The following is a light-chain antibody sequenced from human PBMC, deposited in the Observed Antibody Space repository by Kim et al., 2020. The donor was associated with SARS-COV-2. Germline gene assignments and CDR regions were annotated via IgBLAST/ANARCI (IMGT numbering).Light chain of an antibody. Sequence: SASVGDRITIHCQGSQSNSNYFNWYQQEPGKAPKLLIYAASSLQSGVSSRFSGSGSGKNFTLTIGSLQPEDFATYFCQQSYKTPFSFGQGTKLEIK. CDR3: QQSYKTPFS. CDR1: QSNSNY. J-gene: IGKJ2*03. V-gene: IGKV1-39*01. CDR2: AAS.